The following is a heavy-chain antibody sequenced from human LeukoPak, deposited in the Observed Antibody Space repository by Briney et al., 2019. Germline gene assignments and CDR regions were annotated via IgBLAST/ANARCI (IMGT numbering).Heavy chain of an antibody. CDR1: GFTSSSYW. Sequence: QSGGSPRLSCAASGFTSSSYWMSWVRQAPGKGLEWVSYISSSGSTIYYADSVKGRFTISRDNAKNSLYLQMNSLRAEDTAVYYCASGGWEPDYWGQGTLVTVSS. J-gene: IGHJ4*02. CDR2: ISSSGSTI. D-gene: IGHD1-26*01. V-gene: IGHV3-48*04. CDR3: ASGGWEPDY.